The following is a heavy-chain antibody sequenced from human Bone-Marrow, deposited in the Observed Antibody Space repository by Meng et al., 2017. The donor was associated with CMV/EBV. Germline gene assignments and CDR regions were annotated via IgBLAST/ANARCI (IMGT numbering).Heavy chain of an antibody. CDR1: GFTFSSYW. J-gene: IGHJ6*02. CDR2: KKQDGSEK. V-gene: IGHV3-7*01. CDR3: AREIVVVPAAIIQTPYYYYGMDV. Sequence: GESLKIACAASGFTFSSYWMSWVRQAPGKGLEWVANKKQDGSEKYYVDSVTGRFTSSRDNAKNSLYLQMNSLRAEDTAVYYCAREIVVVPAAIIQTPYYYYGMDVWGHGTTVTVSS. D-gene: IGHD2-2*02.